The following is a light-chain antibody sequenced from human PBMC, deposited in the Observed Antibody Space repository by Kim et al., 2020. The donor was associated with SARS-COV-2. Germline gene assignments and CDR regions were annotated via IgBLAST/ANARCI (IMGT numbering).Light chain of an antibody. V-gene: IGLV2-14*03. CDR2: DVS. CDR1: SSDVGGFNS. J-gene: IGLJ1*01. Sequence: QSALTQPASVSGSPGQSLTISCTGASSDVGGFNSVSWYQHHPGKAPKLMIYDVSKRPSGVSDRFSGSKSGDTASLTISGLQAEDEADYYCCSYIASSTFVFGTGTKVTVL. CDR3: CSYIASSTFV.